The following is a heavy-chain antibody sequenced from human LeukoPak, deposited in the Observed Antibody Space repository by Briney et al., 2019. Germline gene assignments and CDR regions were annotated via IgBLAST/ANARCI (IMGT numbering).Heavy chain of an antibody. V-gene: IGHV3-74*01. CDR2: IKSDGSST. Sequence: TGGSLRLSCAASGFTFSTYWMHWVRQAPGKGLVWVSRIKSDGSSTNYADSVKGRFTISRDNAKNTLYLQLNSLRAEDTAVYYCTTGYGSTWYNAFDIWGQGTMVTVSS. CDR1: GFTFSTYW. CDR3: TTGYGSTWYNAFDI. J-gene: IGHJ3*02. D-gene: IGHD6-13*01.